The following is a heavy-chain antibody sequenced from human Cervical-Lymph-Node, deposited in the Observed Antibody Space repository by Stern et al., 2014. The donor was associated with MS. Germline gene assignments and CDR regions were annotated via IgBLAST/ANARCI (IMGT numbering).Heavy chain of an antibody. V-gene: IGHV4-4*02. D-gene: IGHD2/OR15-2a*01. CDR2: IYHSGAS. Sequence: QVQLQESGPGLVKPSGTLSLTCAVSGGSVSSTNWWSWVRQSPGKGLEWIGNIYHSGASNYRASHRSRVPISLDNSKNHLSLHLTSVTAADTAVYYCARERQQYCNSEGCSYWYFDLWGRGTLVTVSS. J-gene: IGHJ2*01. CDR1: GGSVSSTNW. CDR3: ARERQQYCNSEGCSYWYFDL.